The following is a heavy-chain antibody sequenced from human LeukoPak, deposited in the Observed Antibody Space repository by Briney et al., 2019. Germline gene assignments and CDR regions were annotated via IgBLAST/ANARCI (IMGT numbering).Heavy chain of an antibody. J-gene: IGHJ4*02. Sequence: SVKVSCKACGGTFSSYAISWVRQAPGQGLEWMGRIIPIFGTANYAQKFQGRVTITTDESTSTAYMELSGLRSEDTAVYYCARDQDFGPQYGDYQYYFDYWGQGTLVTVSS. D-gene: IGHD4-17*01. CDR2: IIPIFGTA. CDR1: GGTFSSYA. V-gene: IGHV1-69*05. CDR3: ARDQDFGPQYGDYQYYFDY.